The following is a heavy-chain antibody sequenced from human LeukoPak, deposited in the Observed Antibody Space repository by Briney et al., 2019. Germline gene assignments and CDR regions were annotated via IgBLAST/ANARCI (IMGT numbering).Heavy chain of an antibody. J-gene: IGHJ5*02. Sequence: GGSLRLSCAASGFTFNNYAMSWVRQAPGKGLEWVSTICLGDDSAYYADSVKGRFTISRDNSKNTLYLQMNYLRAEDTAVYYCAKDPTSVGGRHDWLLDSWGQGTLVTVSS. CDR2: ICLGDDSA. CDR3: AKDPTSVGGRHDWLLDS. CDR1: GFTFNNYA. D-gene: IGHD3-9*01. V-gene: IGHV3-23*01.